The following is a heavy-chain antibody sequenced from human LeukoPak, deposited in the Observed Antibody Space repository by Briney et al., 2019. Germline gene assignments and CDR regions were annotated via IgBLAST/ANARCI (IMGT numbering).Heavy chain of an antibody. CDR2: ISLSGTT. V-gene: IGHV4-34*01. J-gene: IGHJ6*02. Sequence: PSETLSLTCAVYGGSFSSYYWSWIRQPPGKGLEWIGDISLSGTTNYNPSLKSRVTILVDTSKNQFSLKLTSVTAADTAVFYCARVEKASGTGGMDVWGQGTTVTVSS. D-gene: IGHD6-13*01. CDR3: ARVEKASGTGGMDV. CDR1: GGSFSSYY.